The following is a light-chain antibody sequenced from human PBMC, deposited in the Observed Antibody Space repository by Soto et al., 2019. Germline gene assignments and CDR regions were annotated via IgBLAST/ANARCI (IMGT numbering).Light chain of an antibody. CDR1: SSDIGSYNY. Sequence: QPALTQPASLSWSHGQSSALSCTGTSSDIGSYNYVSWYQQHPGKAPKLIIHEVSNRPSGISDHFSGSKSGNTASLTISGLQADDEADYYCSSHTTYSTRIFGTGTKVTVL. CDR3: SSHTTYSTRI. J-gene: IGLJ1*01. CDR2: EVS. V-gene: IGLV2-14*01.